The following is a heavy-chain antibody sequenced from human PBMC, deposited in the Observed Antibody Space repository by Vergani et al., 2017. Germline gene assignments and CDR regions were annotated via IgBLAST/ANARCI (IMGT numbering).Heavy chain of an antibody. CDR1: GGSFSGYY. J-gene: IGHJ6*03. Sequence: QAQLQESGPGLVKPSETLSLTCAVYGGSFSGYYWSWIRQPPGKGLEWIGEINHSGSTNYNPSLKSRVTISVDTSKNQFSLKLSSVTAADTAVYYCARSLLGYCSSTSCYYYYYMDVWGKGTTVTVSS. CDR3: ARSLLGYCSSTSCYYYYYMDV. D-gene: IGHD2-2*01. V-gene: IGHV4-34*10. CDR2: INHSGST.